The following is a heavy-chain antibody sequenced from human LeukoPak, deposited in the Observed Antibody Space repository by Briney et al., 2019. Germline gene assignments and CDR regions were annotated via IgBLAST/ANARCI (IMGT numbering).Heavy chain of an antibody. Sequence: GGSLRLSCAASGFTFSNAWMSWVRQAPGKGLEWVGRIKSKTDGGTTDYAAPVKGRFTISRDDSKNTLYLQMNSLKTEDTAVYYCTTDDGLVLRYFDWFPRDDYWGQGTLVTVSS. CDR3: TTDDGLVLRYFDWFPRDDY. V-gene: IGHV3-15*01. D-gene: IGHD3-9*01. CDR2: IKSKTDGGTT. CDR1: GFTFSNAW. J-gene: IGHJ4*02.